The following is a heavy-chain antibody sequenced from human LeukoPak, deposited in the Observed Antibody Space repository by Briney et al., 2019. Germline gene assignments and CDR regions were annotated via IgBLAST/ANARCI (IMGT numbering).Heavy chain of an antibody. J-gene: IGHJ5*02. CDR3: TRDEDYA. Sequence: NPGGSLRLSCAASGFTVSSNYMNWVRQAPGKGLEWVSYISISSSTINYADSVKGRFTISRDNAKNSLYLQMNSLRAEDTAVYYCTRDEDYAWGQGTLVTVSS. CDR1: GFTVSSNY. D-gene: IGHD4-17*01. CDR2: ISISSSTI. V-gene: IGHV3-48*04.